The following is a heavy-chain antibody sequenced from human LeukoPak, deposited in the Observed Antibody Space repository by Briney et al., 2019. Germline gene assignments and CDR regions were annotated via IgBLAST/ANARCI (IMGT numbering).Heavy chain of an antibody. Sequence: PSETLSLTCAVYGGSFSGYYWSWIRQPPGKGPEWIGEINHSGSTNYNPSLKSRVTISVDTSKNQFSLKLSSVTAADTAVYYCASTGIAVAGRVDYWGQGTLVTVSS. CDR2: INHSGST. CDR3: ASTGIAVAGRVDY. V-gene: IGHV4-34*01. CDR1: GGSFSGYY. J-gene: IGHJ4*02. D-gene: IGHD6-19*01.